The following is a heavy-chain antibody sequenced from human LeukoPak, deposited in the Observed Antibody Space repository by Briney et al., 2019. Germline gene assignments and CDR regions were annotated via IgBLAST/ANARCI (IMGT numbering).Heavy chain of an antibody. J-gene: IGHJ4*02. CDR2: IYYSGST. D-gene: IGHD1-14*01. CDR1: GGSVSSSSYY. Sequence: SETLSLTCTVSGGSVSSSSYYWGWIRQPPGKGLEWIGSIYYSGSTYYNPSLKSRVTISVDTSKNQFSLKLSSVTAADTAVYYCARDGIWGQGTLVTVSS. CDR3: ARDGI. V-gene: IGHV4-39*07.